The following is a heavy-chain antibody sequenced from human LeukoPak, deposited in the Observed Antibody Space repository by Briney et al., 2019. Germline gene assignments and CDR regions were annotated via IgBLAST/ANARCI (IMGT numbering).Heavy chain of an antibody. CDR3: ARAAGTTLHYYYGMDV. J-gene: IGHJ6*02. CDR2: INPNSGGT. D-gene: IGHD1-1*01. Sequence: ASVKVSCKASGYTFTGYYMHWVRQAPGQGLEWMGWINPNSGGTNYAQKSQGWVTMTRDTSISTAYMELSRLRSDDTAVYYCARAAGTTLHYYYGMDVWGQGTTVTVSS. V-gene: IGHV1-2*04. CDR1: GYTFTGYY.